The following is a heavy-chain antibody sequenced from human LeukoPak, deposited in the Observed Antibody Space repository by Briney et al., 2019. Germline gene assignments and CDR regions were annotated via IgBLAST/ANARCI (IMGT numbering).Heavy chain of an antibody. D-gene: IGHD3-10*01. CDR3: ARQGFYGSGNRPFDY. Sequence: GESLKISCKGSGYSFSSYWIGWVRQMPGKGLDWIGIIYPGDSDPRYSPSFQGQVTISADKSISTAYLQWSSLQASDTAMYYCARQGFYGSGNRPFDYWGQGTLVTVSS. V-gene: IGHV5-51*01. CDR2: IYPGDSDP. CDR1: GYSFSSYW. J-gene: IGHJ4*02.